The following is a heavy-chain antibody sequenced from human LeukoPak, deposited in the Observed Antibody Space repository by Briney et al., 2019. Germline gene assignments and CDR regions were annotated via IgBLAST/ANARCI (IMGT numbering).Heavy chain of an antibody. J-gene: IGHJ4*02. CDR3: ARAGGSTVSHSDY. CDR2: ISSSTSYI. V-gene: IGHV3-21*01. CDR1: GFTFSSYS. D-gene: IGHD4-17*01. Sequence: GGSLRLSCAASGFTFSSYSMNWIRQAPGEGLEWVSSISSSTSYIYYADSVKGRFTTSKDNAKNSLYLQMNSLRAEDTAVYYCARAGGSTVSHSDYWGQGTLVTVSS.